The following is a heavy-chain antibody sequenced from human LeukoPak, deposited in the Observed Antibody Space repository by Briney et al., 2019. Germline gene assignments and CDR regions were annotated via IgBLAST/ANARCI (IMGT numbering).Heavy chain of an antibody. CDR2: LSGSGNSR. CDR3: ARDVNGGY. Sequence: GGSLRLSCAASGFTYSSYAMTWVRQSPGKGLEWVSTLSGSGNSRYYADSVQGRFTISSDNFKNTLYLQMNSLRVEDTAVYYCARDVNGGYWGQGTLVTVSS. J-gene: IGHJ4*02. V-gene: IGHV3-23*01. D-gene: IGHD2-8*01. CDR1: GFTYSSYA.